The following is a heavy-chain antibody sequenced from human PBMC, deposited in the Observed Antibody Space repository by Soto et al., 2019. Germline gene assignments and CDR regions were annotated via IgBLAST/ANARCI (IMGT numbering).Heavy chain of an antibody. CDR3: AADQVNWNSGFDY. CDR2: IVVGSGNT. J-gene: IGHJ4*02. Sequence: SVKVSCKASGFTFTSSAMQWVRQARGQRLEWIGWIVVGSGNTNYAQKFQERVTITRDMSTSTAYMELSSLRSEDTAVYYCAADQVNWNSGFDYWGQGTLVTVSS. V-gene: IGHV1-58*02. D-gene: IGHD1-7*01. CDR1: GFTFTSSA.